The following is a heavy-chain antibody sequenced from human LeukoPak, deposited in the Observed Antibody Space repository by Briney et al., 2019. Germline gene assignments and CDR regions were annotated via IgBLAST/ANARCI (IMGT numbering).Heavy chain of an antibody. J-gene: IGHJ6*03. V-gene: IGHV1-69*13. CDR3: AISTWLQLRYYYYMDV. CDR2: IIPIFGTA. CDR1: GGTFSSYA. D-gene: IGHD5-24*01. Sequence: GASVKVSCKASGGTFSSYAISWVRQAPGQGLEWKGGIIPIFGTANYAQKFQGRVTITADESTSTAYMELSSLRSEDTAVYYCAISTWLQLRYYYYMDVWGKGTTVTVSS.